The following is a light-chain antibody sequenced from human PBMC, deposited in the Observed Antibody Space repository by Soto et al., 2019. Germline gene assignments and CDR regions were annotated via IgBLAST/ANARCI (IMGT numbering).Light chain of an antibody. Sequence: QSAMTQPASVSWSPGHSITISCTGSGRDICAYDYVSWYQQHPGKAPKLLIYGVKNRPSGVSYRFSASKSAFTASLTISGLQAEDEAHYYCSSYTTSHFYVYGPGTKVTAL. J-gene: IGLJ1*01. CDR1: GRDICAYDY. CDR3: SSYTTSHFYV. CDR2: GVK. V-gene: IGLV2-14*01.